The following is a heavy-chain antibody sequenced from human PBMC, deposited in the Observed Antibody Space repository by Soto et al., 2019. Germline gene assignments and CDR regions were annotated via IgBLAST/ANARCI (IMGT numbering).Heavy chain of an antibody. CDR1: GDSVSSNSSA. Sequence: SQTLSLTFAISGDSVSSNSSAWNCISQSPSRGLEWLGRTYYRSKWYNDYAVSVKSRITINPDTSKNQFSLQLNSVTPEDTAVYYCARDVYSSWGDAFDIWGQGTMVTVSS. D-gene: IGHD5-18*01. CDR2: TYYRSKWYN. J-gene: IGHJ3*02. V-gene: IGHV6-1*01. CDR3: ARDVYSSWGDAFDI.